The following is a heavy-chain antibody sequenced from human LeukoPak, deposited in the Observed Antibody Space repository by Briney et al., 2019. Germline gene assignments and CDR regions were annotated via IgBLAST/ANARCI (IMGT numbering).Heavy chain of an antibody. J-gene: IGHJ1*01. CDR1: GFTFSSYA. CDR3: AKEYYYDSSGYYYPRAEYFQH. V-gene: IGHV3-23*01. CDR2: ISGSGGST. D-gene: IGHD3-22*01. Sequence: GGSLRLSCAASGFTFSSYAMSWVRQAPGKGLEWVSAISGSGGSTYYADSVKGRFTISRDNSKNTLYLQMNSLRAEDTAVYYCAKEYYYDSSGYYYPRAEYFQHWGQGTLVTVSS.